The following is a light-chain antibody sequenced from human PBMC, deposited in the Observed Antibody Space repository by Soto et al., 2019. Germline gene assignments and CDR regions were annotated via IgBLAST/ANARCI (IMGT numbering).Light chain of an antibody. Sequence: QSALTQPPSASGSPGQSVTISCTGTSSDVGGYKYVSWYQQHPGKAPKLMIYEVSKRPSGVPDRFSGSKSGNTASLTVSGLQAEDEADYYCSSYAGSNKPYVFGTGTQVTVL. CDR3: SSYAGSNKPYV. CDR1: SSDVGGYKY. CDR2: EVS. V-gene: IGLV2-8*01. J-gene: IGLJ1*01.